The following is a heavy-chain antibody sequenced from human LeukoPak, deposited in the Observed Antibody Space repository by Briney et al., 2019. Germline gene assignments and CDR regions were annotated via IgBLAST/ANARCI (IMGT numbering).Heavy chain of an antibody. D-gene: IGHD4-11*01. Sequence: SVKVSCKASGGTFSSYAISWVRQAPGQGLEWMGGIIPIFGTANYAQKFQGRVTITADESTSTAYMELSSLRSEDTAVYYCARGSTVTTEGYYYYYYMDVWGKGTTVTVSS. CDR3: ARGSTVTTEGYYYYYYMDV. J-gene: IGHJ6*03. CDR1: GGTFSSYA. V-gene: IGHV1-69*13. CDR2: IIPIFGTA.